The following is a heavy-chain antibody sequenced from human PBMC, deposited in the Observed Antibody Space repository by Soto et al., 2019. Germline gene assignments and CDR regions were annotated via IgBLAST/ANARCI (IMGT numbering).Heavy chain of an antibody. CDR2: IYSGGST. CDR1: GFTVSSNY. D-gene: IGHD6-25*01. V-gene: IGHV3-66*01. J-gene: IGHJ6*03. CDR3: AIVKSSGWPRYYIDV. Sequence: EVKLVESGGGLVQPVGSLRLSCAASGFTVSSNYMSCVRQAPGKGLEWVSVIYSGGSTYYADSVKGRFTISRDNPKNTRALQMNSQSAEDTAVYYCAIVKSSGWPRYYIDVWGKGTTVTVSS.